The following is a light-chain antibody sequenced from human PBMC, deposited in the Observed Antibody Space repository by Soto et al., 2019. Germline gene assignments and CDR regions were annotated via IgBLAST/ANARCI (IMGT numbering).Light chain of an antibody. V-gene: IGLV2-8*01. J-gene: IGLJ2*01. Sequence: QSVLTQPPSASGSPGQSVTISCTGTSSDIGGYKFVPWYQQHPGKAPKLMIYEVSKRPSGVPDRFSGSKSGNTASLTVSGLQADDEADYYCSSYAGSNNVLFGGGTKVTVL. CDR3: SSYAGSNNVL. CDR2: EVS. CDR1: SSDIGGYKF.